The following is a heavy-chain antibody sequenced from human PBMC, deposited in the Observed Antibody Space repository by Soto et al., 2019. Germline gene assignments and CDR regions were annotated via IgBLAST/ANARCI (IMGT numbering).Heavy chain of an antibody. CDR1: GFTFNNHG. Sequence: QVQLVESGGGVVQPGRSLRLSCAASGFTFNNHGMQWVRQAPGKGLEWVAVISHDGSLKYYSDSVKGRFTISRDNSKNTLLLQMNSLMPEDTAVYYCAKEIGQRGSSYAAYFDYWGLGTLVTVSS. D-gene: IGHD5-18*01. CDR3: AKEIGQRGSSYAAYFDY. J-gene: IGHJ4*02. CDR2: ISHDGSLK. V-gene: IGHV3-30*18.